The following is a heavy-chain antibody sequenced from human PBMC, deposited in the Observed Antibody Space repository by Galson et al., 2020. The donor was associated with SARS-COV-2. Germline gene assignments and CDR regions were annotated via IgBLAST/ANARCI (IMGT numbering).Heavy chain of an antibody. CDR3: SRPYLAAASCFGAFDV. Sequence: SCAASRFTFRSYEMNWVRQAPGTGLEWISYISGSGTNIYYAHSVKGRFTISRDHAENSLFLQMTSLRAEDTAVYYCSRPYLAAASCFGAFDVWGQGTMVTVSS. CDR1: RFTFRSYE. D-gene: IGHD6-13*01. V-gene: IGHV3-48*03. CDR2: ISGSGTNI. J-gene: IGHJ3*01.